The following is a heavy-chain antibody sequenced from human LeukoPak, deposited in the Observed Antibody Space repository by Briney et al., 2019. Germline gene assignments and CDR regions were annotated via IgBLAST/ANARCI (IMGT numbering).Heavy chain of an antibody. CDR2: ISTDGSTT. CDR1: GFTFSDYW. D-gene: IGHD1-14*01. J-gene: IGHJ4*02. V-gene: IGHV3-74*01. Sequence: PGRSLRLSCAASGFTFSDYWMHWVRQTPRKGLVWVSRISTDGSTTSYADSVKGRFTISRDNAKNTLYLQMNSLRAEDTAVYYCTRVGSGTTRDYWGQGTLVTVSS. CDR3: TRVGSGTTRDY.